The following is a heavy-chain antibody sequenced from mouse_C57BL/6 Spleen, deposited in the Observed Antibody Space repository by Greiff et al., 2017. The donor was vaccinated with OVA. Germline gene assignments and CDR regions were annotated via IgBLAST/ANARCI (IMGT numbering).Heavy chain of an antibody. Sequence: EVQRVESGEGLVKPGGSLKLSCAASGFTFSSYAMSWVRQTPEKRLEWVAYISSGGDYIYYADTVKGRFTISRDNARNTLYLQMSSLKSEDTAMYYCTRDRLGQRYFDVWGTGTTVTVSS. CDR2: ISSGGDYI. CDR3: TRDRLGQRYFDV. J-gene: IGHJ1*03. D-gene: IGHD4-1*01. V-gene: IGHV5-9-1*02. CDR1: GFTFSSYA.